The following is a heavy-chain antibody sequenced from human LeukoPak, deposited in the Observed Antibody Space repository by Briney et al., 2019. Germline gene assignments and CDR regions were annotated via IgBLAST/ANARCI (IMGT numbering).Heavy chain of an antibody. V-gene: IGHV3-30-3*01. Sequence: PGRSLRLSCAASGFTFRSYAMHWVRQAPGKGLEWVAVISYDGSNKYYADSVKGRFTISRDNSKNTLYLQMNSLRAEDTAVYYCASLTLPDYWGQGTLVTVSS. J-gene: IGHJ4*02. D-gene: IGHD2/OR15-2a*01. CDR1: GFTFRSYA. CDR2: ISYDGSNK. CDR3: ASLTLPDY.